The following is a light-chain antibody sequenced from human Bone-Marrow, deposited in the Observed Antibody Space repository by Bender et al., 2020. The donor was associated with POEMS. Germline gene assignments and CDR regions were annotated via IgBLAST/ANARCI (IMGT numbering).Light chain of an antibody. Sequence: QSALTQPASVSGSPGQSITISCTGSASDVGTYNDVSWYQHPPGSSPKLIIHEVPNRPSGGSHRFSGSKSGNTASLTISGLLPEDEAHYFCSSFTSTDTLVFGGGTKLTVL. V-gene: IGLV2-14*01. CDR3: SSFTSTDTLV. CDR2: EVP. J-gene: IGLJ3*02. CDR1: ASDVGTYND.